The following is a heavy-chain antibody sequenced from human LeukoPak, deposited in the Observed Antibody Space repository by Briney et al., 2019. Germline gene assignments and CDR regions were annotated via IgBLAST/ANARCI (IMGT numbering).Heavy chain of an antibody. CDR1: GFTVSSNS. V-gene: IGHV3-53*05. D-gene: IGHD2-15*01. CDR2: IYGGSTT. J-gene: IGHJ4*02. CDR3: ARDGGVVVVAAKFDY. Sequence: GGSLRLSCAASGFTVSSNSMSWVRQAPGKGLEWVSIIYGGSTTYYADSVKGRFTISRDNSKNTLYLQMNSLRAEDTAVYYCARDGGVVVVAAKFDYWGQGTPVTVSS.